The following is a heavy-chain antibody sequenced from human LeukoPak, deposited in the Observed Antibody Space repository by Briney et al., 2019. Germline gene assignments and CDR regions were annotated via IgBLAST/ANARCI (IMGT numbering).Heavy chain of an antibody. CDR1: GYSISSGYY. CDR3: GRPLSYYSDSSGDNAFDI. J-gene: IGHJ3*02. Sequence: SETLSLTCSVSGYSISSGYYWGWIRQPPGKGLEWIGNIYHSGSTYYNPSLKSRVTISVDTSKNQFSLKLSSVTAADTAVYYCGRPLSYYSDSSGDNAFDIWGQGTMVTVSS. V-gene: IGHV4-38-2*02. CDR2: IYHSGST. D-gene: IGHD3-22*01.